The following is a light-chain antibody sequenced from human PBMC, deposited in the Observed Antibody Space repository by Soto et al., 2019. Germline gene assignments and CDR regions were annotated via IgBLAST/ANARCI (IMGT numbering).Light chain of an antibody. J-gene: IGKJ4*01. V-gene: IGKV3-15*01. Sequence: EIVVTQSPATLSVSPGERATLSCRASQSVGNNFAWYQQKPGQAPRLLIFATSTRATGVPARFSGSGSGTEFTLTISILQSVDFAVYYCQQYGDWPLTFGGGAKVEIE. CDR1: QSVGNN. CDR3: QQYGDWPLT. CDR2: ATS.